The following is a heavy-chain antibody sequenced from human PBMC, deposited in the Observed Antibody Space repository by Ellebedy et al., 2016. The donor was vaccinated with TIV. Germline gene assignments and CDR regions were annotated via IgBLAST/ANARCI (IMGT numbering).Heavy chain of an antibody. CDR3: AKDMGPSLRSNLAY. CDR1: GFTFDDYA. Sequence: GGSLRLXXEASGFTFDDYAMHWVRQVPGKGLEWVSGISWNSVIMDYADSVKGRFTISRDNVKNSLYLQMNSLRPEDTAFYYCAKDMGPSLRSNLAYWGQGTLVTVSS. CDR2: ISWNSVIM. V-gene: IGHV3-9*01. D-gene: IGHD4-11*01. J-gene: IGHJ4*02.